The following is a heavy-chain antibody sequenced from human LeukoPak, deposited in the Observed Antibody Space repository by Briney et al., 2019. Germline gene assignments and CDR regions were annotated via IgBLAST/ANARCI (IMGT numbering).Heavy chain of an antibody. D-gene: IGHD6-13*01. CDR2: IIPILGIA. V-gene: IGHV1-69*04. Sequence: SVKVSCKASGGTFSSYAISWVRQAPRQGLEWMGRIIPILGIANYAQKFQGRVTITADKSTSTAYMELSSLRSEDTAVYYCARAILGIAGYYWGQGTLVTVSS. CDR1: GGTFSSYA. CDR3: ARAILGIAGYY. J-gene: IGHJ4*02.